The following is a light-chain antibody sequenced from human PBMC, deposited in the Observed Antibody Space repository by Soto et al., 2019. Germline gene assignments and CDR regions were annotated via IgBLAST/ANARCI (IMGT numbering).Light chain of an antibody. J-gene: IGKJ4*01. V-gene: IGKV3-11*01. CDR1: QSVGSY. Sequence: EIVLTQSPATLSLSPGERATLSCRASQSVGSYLACYQQKPGQAPRLLIYDASNRATGIPARFSGSGSRTEFILILSGQEPEDCAVASCQQRSNGITFDGGNTVEIK. CDR2: DAS. CDR3: QQRSNGIT.